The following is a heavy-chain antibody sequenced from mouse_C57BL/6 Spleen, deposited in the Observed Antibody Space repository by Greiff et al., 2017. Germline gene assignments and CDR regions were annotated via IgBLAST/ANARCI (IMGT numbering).Heavy chain of an antibody. CDR1: GYTFTSYW. Sequence: VQLQQPGAELVKPGASVKMSCKASGYTFTSYWITWVKQRPGQGLEWIGDIYPGSGSTNYNEKFKSKATLTVDTSSSTAYMQLSSLTSEDSAVYYCARGFTTVVAPYFDYWGQGTTLTVSS. J-gene: IGHJ2*01. V-gene: IGHV1-55*01. D-gene: IGHD1-1*01. CDR2: IYPGSGST. CDR3: ARGFTTVVAPYFDY.